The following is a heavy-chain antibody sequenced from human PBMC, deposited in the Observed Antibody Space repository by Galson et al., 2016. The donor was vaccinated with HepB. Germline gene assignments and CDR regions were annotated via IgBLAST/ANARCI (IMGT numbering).Heavy chain of an antibody. CDR2: IFPSDSDT. V-gene: IGHV5-51*01. CDR3: ARLDVDTVMVRPCDP. J-gene: IGHJ5*02. Sequence: QSGAEVTKPGESMKISCKTSGYNFDHYWIGWVRQMPGKGLEWMGIIFPSDSDTRYSPSFQGQVTISADKSVRTAYLQWSNLKASDTAMYYCARLDVDTVMVRPCDPWGQGTLVIVSS. CDR1: GYNFDHYW. D-gene: IGHD5-18*01.